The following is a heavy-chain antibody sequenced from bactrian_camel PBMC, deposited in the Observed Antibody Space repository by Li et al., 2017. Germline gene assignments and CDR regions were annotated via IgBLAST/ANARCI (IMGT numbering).Heavy chain of an antibody. J-gene: IGHJ4*01. D-gene: IGHD6*01. Sequence: QLVESGGGSVQAGGSLRLSCLVSGFTVNTYCMGWFRGSERAGVAAIDHDGITSYAESVKGRFTISEDNAKNTLYLQMNNLKPEDSGTYYCAAGGTGCRNGLSSWSVGYWGQGTQVTVS. V-gene: IGHV3S67*01. CDR3: AAGGTGCRNGLSSWSVGY. CDR1: GFTVNTYC. CDR2: IDHDGIT.